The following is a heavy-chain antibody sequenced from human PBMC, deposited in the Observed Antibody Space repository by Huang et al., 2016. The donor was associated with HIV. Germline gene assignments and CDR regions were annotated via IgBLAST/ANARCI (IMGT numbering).Heavy chain of an antibody. Sequence: QVQLQESGPGLVKPSETLSLTCTVSGGSMSSYYWSWIRQPPGKGLAWIGYIYYSGSTNYNPSLKSRVTISVDTSKNQFSLRLSSVTAADTAVYYCASASIAARRWFDPWGQGSLVTVSS. V-gene: IGHV4-59*01. D-gene: IGHD6-6*01. CDR3: ASASIAARRWFDP. J-gene: IGHJ5*02. CDR2: IYYSGST. CDR1: GGSMSSYY.